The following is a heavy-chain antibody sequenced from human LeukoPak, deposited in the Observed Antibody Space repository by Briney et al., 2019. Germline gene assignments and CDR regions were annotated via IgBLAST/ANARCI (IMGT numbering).Heavy chain of an antibody. V-gene: IGHV3-7*01. CDR1: GFTFSSYG. CDR2: IKQDGSEK. D-gene: IGHD6-13*01. CDR3: ARDSSGTYCDS. Sequence: GSLRLSCAASGFTFSSYGMHWVRQAPGKGLEWVANIKQDGSEKYYVDSVKGRFTISRDNAKNSLYLQMNSLRAEDTAVYYCARDSSGTYCDSWGQGTLVTVSS. J-gene: IGHJ4*02.